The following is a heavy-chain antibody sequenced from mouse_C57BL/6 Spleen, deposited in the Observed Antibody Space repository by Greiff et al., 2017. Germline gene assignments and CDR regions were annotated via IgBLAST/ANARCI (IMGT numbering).Heavy chain of an antibody. J-gene: IGHJ3*01. Sequence: EVQLQQSGAELVRPGASVKLSCTASGFNINDYYMHWVKQRPEQGLEWIGRIDPEDGDTEYAPKFQGKATMTADTSSNTAYLQLSSLTSEDTAVYYCTTWITAVVATSAYWGQGTLVTVSA. CDR2: IDPEDGDT. CDR1: GFNINDYY. CDR3: TTWITAVVATSAY. D-gene: IGHD1-1*01. V-gene: IGHV14-1*01.